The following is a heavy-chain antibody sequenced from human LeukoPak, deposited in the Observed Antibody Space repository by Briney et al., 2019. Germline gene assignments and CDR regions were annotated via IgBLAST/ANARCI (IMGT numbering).Heavy chain of an antibody. Sequence: GGSLRLSCAAYGFTFSSDSMNWVRKAPGQGLEWVSSISGSSRDIYYADSMKGRFTISRDKAKNSLYLQINRLRADGTAVFSCSRESGGSSSEAFAISGQGTMVTVSA. CDR2: ISGSSRDI. J-gene: IGHJ3*02. D-gene: IGHD6-6*01. CDR3: SRESGGSSSEAFAI. CDR1: GFTFSSDS. V-gene: IGHV3-21*01.